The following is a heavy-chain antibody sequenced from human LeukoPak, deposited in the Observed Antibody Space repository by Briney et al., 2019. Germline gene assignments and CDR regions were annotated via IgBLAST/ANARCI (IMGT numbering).Heavy chain of an antibody. Sequence: GGSLRLSCGASGFSFSTFAMRWVRQTPDKGLEWVAVISSDGSKEIYADSVKGRFTISRDNSKNTLYLRMNNLTPEDTALYYCAKGLHTSSWYGNWFDPWGQGTLVTVSS. CDR3: AKGLHTSSWYGNWFDP. J-gene: IGHJ5*02. D-gene: IGHD2-15*01. CDR2: ISSDGSKE. CDR1: GFSFSTFA. V-gene: IGHV3-30*18.